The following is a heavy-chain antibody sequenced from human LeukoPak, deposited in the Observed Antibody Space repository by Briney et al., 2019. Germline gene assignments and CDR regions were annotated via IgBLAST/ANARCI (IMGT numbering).Heavy chain of an antibody. V-gene: IGHV4-59*01. CDR3: AREGSGMAQIGAFDI. CDR2: IYYSGST. CDR1: GGSISSYY. J-gene: IGHJ3*02. Sequence: SETLSLTCTVSGGSISSYYWSWIRQPPGKGLEWIGYIYYSGSTNYHPSLKSRVTISVDTSKNQFSLKLSSVTAADTAVYYCAREGSGMAQIGAFDIWGQGTMVTVSS. D-gene: IGHD3-10*01.